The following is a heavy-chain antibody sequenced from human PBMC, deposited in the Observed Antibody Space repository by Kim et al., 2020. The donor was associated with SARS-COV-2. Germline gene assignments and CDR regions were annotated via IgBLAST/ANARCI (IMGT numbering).Heavy chain of an antibody. V-gene: IGHV1-69*13. CDR3: ARDIPYYDFWSGYYSGPDDYGMDV. D-gene: IGHD3-3*01. CDR2: IIPIFGTA. J-gene: IGHJ6*02. Sequence: SVKVSCKASGGTFSSYAISWVRQAPGQGLEWMGGIIPIFGTANYAQKFQGRVTITADESTSTAYMELSSLRSEDTAVYYCARDIPYYDFWSGYYSGPDDYGMDVWGQGTTVTVSS. CDR1: GGTFSSYA.